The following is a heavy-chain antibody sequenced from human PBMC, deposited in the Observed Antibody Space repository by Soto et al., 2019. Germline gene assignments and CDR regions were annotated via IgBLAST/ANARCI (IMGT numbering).Heavy chain of an antibody. Sequence: GESLKISCKGSGYSFTSYWISWVRQMPGKGLEWMGRIDPSDSYTNYSPSFQGHVTISADKSISTAYLQWSSLKASDTAMYYCARRLADSGYDQGNGMDVWGQGTTVTVSS. CDR3: ARRLADSGYDQGNGMDV. J-gene: IGHJ6*02. CDR1: GYSFTSYW. V-gene: IGHV5-10-1*01. CDR2: IDPSDSYT. D-gene: IGHD5-12*01.